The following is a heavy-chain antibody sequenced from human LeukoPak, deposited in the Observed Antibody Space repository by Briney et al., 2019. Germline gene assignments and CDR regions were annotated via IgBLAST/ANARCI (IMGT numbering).Heavy chain of an antibody. CDR1: GGSISSYY. V-gene: IGHV4-59*01. CDR3: ARDRPLWFGELSSSPMYYFDY. Sequence: SETLSLTCTVSGGSISSYYWSWIRQPPGKGLEWIGYIYYNGSTNYNPSLKSRVTISVDTSKNQFSLKLSSVTAADTAVYYCARDRPLWFGELSSSPMYYFDYWGQGTLVTVSS. D-gene: IGHD3-10*01. CDR2: IYYNGST. J-gene: IGHJ4*02.